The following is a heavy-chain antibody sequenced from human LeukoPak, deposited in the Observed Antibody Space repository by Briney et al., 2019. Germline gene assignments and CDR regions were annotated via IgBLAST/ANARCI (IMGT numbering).Heavy chain of an antibody. J-gene: IGHJ4*02. CDR1: GFTFSSYS. CDR2: ISSSSSTI. D-gene: IGHD3-10*01. V-gene: IGHV3-48*04. Sequence: GGSLRLSCAASGFTFSSYSMNWVRQAPGKGLEWVSYISSSSSTIYYADSVKGRFTISRDNAKNSVYLQMNSLRADDTAVYYCARLSYDSGTHYTCYEYWGQGTLVTVSS. CDR3: ARLSYDSGTHYTCYEY.